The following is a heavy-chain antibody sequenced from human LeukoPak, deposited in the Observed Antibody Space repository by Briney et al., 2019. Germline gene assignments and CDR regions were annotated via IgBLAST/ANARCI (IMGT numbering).Heavy chain of an antibody. V-gene: IGHV3-21*01. D-gene: IGHD3-10*01. CDR3: ARDAELWFGELLHYYYYGMDV. Sequence: PGGSLRLSCAASGFTFSSYSMNWVRQAPGKGLEWVSSISSSSSYIYYADSVKGRFTISRDNAKNSLYLQMNSLRAEDTAVYYCARDAELWFGELLHYYYYGMDVWGQGTTVTVSS. J-gene: IGHJ6*02. CDR2: ISSSSSYI. CDR1: GFTFSSYS.